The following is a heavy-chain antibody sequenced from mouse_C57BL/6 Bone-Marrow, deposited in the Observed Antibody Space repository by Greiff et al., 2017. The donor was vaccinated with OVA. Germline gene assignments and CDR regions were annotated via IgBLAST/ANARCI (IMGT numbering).Heavy chain of an antibody. CDR2: ISDGGSYT. CDR3: ARGDYSSSSYAFYAMDY. CDR1: GFTFSSYA. Sequence: EVKVVESGGGLVKPGGSLKLSCAASGFTFSSYAMPWVRQTPEKRLEWVATISDGGSYTYYPDNVKGRITISRDNAKNNLYLQMSHLKSGDTAMYYCARGDYSSSSYAFYAMDYWGQGTSVTVSS. J-gene: IGHJ4*01. D-gene: IGHD1-1*01. V-gene: IGHV5-4*03.